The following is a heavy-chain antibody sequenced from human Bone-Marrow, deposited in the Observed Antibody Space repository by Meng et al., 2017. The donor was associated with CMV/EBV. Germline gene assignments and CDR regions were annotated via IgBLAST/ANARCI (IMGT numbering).Heavy chain of an antibody. Sequence: SETLSPTCALYGGSSGGYYWSWIRQPPGKGLEWIGEINHSGSTNYNPSLKSRVTISVDTSKNQFSLKLRSVTAADTAVYYCARVRGYCSSTSCYTWYYYYGMDVWGQGTTVTVSS. V-gene: IGHV4-34*01. CDR3: ARVRGYCSSTSCYTWYYYYGMDV. D-gene: IGHD2-2*02. CDR1: GGSSGGYY. J-gene: IGHJ6*02. CDR2: INHSGST.